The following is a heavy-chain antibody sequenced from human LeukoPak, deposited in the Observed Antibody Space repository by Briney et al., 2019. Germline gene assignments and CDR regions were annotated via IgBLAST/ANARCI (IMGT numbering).Heavy chain of an antibody. J-gene: IGHJ4*02. V-gene: IGHV3-11*01. Sequence: GGSLRLSCAASGFTFSDYYMSWIRQAPGKGLEWVSYISSSGSTIYYADSVKGRFTISRDNAKNSLYLQMNSLRAEDTAVYYCVQLELSGRSGAFDYWGQGTLVTVSS. CDR3: VQLELSGRSGAFDY. CDR1: GFTFSDYY. D-gene: IGHD1-26*01. CDR2: ISSSGSTI.